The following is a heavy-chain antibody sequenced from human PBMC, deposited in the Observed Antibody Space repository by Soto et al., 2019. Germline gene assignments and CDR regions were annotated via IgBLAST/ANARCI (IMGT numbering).Heavy chain of an antibody. CDR1: GFTFSSYA. CDR3: AKLAVAGTSKTAFDY. Sequence: PGGSLRLSCAASGFTFSSYAMSWVRQAPGKGLEWVSAISGSGGSTYYAEYVKGRFTISRDNSKNTLYLQMNSLRAEDTAVYYCAKLAVAGTSKTAFDYWGQGTLVTVSS. CDR2: ISGSGGST. J-gene: IGHJ4*02. V-gene: IGHV3-23*01. D-gene: IGHD6-19*01.